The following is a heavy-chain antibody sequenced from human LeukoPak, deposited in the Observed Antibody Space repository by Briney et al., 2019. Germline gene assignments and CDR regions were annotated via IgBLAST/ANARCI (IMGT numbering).Heavy chain of an antibody. CDR3: AREGTAAADNWFDP. CDR2: IYYSGST. J-gene: IGHJ5*02. V-gene: IGHV4-59*01. CDR1: GGSISSYY. Sequence: SETLSLTCTVSGGSISSYYWSWIRQPPGKGLEWIGYIYYSGSTNYNPSLESRVTISVDTSKNQFSLKLSSVTAADTAVYYCAREGTAAADNWFDPWGQGTLVTVSS. D-gene: IGHD6-13*01.